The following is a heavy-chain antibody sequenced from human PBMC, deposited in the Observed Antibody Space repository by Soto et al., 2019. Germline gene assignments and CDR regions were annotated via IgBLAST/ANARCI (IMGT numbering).Heavy chain of an antibody. Sequence: PSETLSLTSTVSGGSISGSSYYWGWIRQPPGKGLEWIGSINYSGSTYYSPSLKSRVTMSVDTSKNQFSLKLSSVTAADTAVYYCARSLYYYDNRGYYYFDYWGQGTLVTVSS. V-gene: IGHV4-39*07. CDR1: GGSISGSSYY. D-gene: IGHD3-22*01. CDR3: ARSLYYYDNRGYYYFDY. CDR2: INYSGST. J-gene: IGHJ4*02.